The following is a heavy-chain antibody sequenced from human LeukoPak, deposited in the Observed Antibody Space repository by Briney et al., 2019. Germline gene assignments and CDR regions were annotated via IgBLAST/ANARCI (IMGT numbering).Heavy chain of an antibody. V-gene: IGHV3-48*03. CDR1: GFTFSSYE. Sequence: GGSLRLSCAASGFTFSSYEMNWVRQAPGKGLEWVSYISSSGSTIYYADSVKGRFTISRDNAKKSLYLQMNSLRAEDTAVYYCAREGSNSFDFWGQGTLVTVSS. D-gene: IGHD2-2*01. CDR3: AREGSNSFDF. J-gene: IGHJ4*02. CDR2: ISSSGSTI.